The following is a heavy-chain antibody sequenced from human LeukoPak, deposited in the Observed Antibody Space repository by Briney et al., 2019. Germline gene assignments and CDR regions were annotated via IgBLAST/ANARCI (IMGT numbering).Heavy chain of an antibody. CDR1: GFTFSSYS. CDR2: ISYDGSNK. D-gene: IGHD5-18*01. V-gene: IGHV3-30*03. Sequence: PGGSLRLSCAASGFTFSSYSMNWVRQAPGKGLEWVAVISYDGSNKYYADSVKGRFTISRDNSKNTLYLQMNSLRAEDTAVYYCARTLKWIQLEYWGQGTLVTVSS. J-gene: IGHJ4*02. CDR3: ARTLKWIQLEY.